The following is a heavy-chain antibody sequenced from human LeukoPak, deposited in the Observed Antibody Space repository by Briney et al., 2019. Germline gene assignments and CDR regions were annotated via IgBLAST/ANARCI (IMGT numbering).Heavy chain of an antibody. V-gene: IGHV4-30-2*01. D-gene: IGHD3-10*01. J-gene: IGHJ3*02. CDR2: IYQSESS. CDR3: ARHRAIMVRRLIIHDAFDI. Sequence: PSQTLSLTCAVSGGSINNGDYSWSWIRQPPGKGLEWIGYIYQSESSYYNPSLKSRVTISVDRSKNQFSLKLSSVTAADTAVYYCARHRAIMVRRLIIHDAFDIWGQGTMVTVSS. CDR1: GGSINNGDYS.